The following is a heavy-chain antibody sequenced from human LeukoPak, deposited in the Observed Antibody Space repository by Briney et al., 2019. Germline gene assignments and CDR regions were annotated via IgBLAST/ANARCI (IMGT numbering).Heavy chain of an antibody. CDR3: AGHGERYSGSYHRGMIDY. CDR2: IYYSGST. CDR1: GGSISSYY. Sequence: SETLSLTCTVSGGSISSYYWSWIRQPPGKGLEWIGYIYYSGSTNYNPSLKSRVTISVDTSKNQFSLKLSSVTAADTAVYYCAGHGERYSGSYHRGMIDYWGQGTLVTVSS. D-gene: IGHD1-26*01. V-gene: IGHV4-59*08. J-gene: IGHJ4*02.